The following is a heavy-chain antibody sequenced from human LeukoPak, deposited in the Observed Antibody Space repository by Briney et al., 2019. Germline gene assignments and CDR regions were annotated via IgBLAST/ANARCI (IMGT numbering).Heavy chain of an antibody. J-gene: IGHJ3*02. CDR2: ISYDGSNK. V-gene: IGHV3-30*04. Sequence: PGGSLRLSCAASGFTFSSYAMHWVRQAPGKGLEWVAVISYDGSNKYYADSVKGRFTISRDNSKNTLYLQMNSLRAEDTAVYYCARDYRLLLLMGAFDIWGQGTMVTVSS. D-gene: IGHD3-22*01. CDR1: GFTFSSYA. CDR3: ARDYRLLLLMGAFDI.